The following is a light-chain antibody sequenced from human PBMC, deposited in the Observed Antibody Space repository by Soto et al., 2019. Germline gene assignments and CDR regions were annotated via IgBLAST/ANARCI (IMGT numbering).Light chain of an antibody. Sequence: VLTQSPATLSLSPGERATLSCRASQSVSSYLAWYQQKPGQAPGLLIYDASNRATGIPARFSGSGSGTDFTLTISSLEPEDFAVYYCQQRSNWPRWTFGQGTKVDIK. CDR2: DAS. J-gene: IGKJ1*01. CDR1: QSVSSY. CDR3: QQRSNWPRWT. V-gene: IGKV3-11*01.